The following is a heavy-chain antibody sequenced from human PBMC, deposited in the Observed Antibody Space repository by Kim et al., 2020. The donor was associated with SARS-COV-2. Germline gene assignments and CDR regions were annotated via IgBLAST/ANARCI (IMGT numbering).Heavy chain of an antibody. Sequence: TNYAQKLQGRVEMTTDTSTSTVYMELRSLRSDDTATYYCARSGPSITGFDYWGQGTLVTVSS. V-gene: IGHV1-18*01. CDR2: T. D-gene: IGHD1-20*01. CDR3: ARSGPSITGFDY. J-gene: IGHJ4*02.